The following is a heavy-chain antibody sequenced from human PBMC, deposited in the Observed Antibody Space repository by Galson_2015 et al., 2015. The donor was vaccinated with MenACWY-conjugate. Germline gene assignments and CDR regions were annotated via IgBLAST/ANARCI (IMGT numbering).Heavy chain of an antibody. V-gene: IGHV3-72*01. J-gene: IGHJ4*02. CDR3: ARGLSGSGYFDY. CDR2: TRNKGYTT. CDR1: GFTFSSYN. D-gene: IGHD2-8*02. Sequence: SLRLSCAASGFTFSSYNMNWVRQAPGKGLEWLGRTRNKGYTTKYAASVEGRFTISRDDSKNSLYLQMDSLKTEDTAVYYCARGLSGSGYFDYWGQGTLVTVSS.